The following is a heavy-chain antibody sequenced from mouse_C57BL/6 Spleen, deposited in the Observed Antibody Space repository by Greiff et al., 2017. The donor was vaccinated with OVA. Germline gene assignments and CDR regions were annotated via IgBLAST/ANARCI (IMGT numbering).Heavy chain of an antibody. V-gene: IGHV1-63*01. CDR1: GYTFTNYW. CDR3: ARYHGSSYYFDY. Sequence: VKLQESGAELVRPGTSVKMSCKASGYTFTNYWIGWAKQRPGHGLEWIGDIYPGGGYTNYNEKFKGKATLTADKSSSTAYMQFSSLTSEDSAIYYCARYHGSSYYFDYWGQGTTLTVSS. D-gene: IGHD1-1*01. CDR2: IYPGGGYT. J-gene: IGHJ2*01.